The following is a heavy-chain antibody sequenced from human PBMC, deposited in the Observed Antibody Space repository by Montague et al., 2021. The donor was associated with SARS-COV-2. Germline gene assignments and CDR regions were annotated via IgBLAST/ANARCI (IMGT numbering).Heavy chain of an antibody. CDR1: GLSLSTSGMC. V-gene: IGHV2-70*11. CDR3: ARRTYDILTGYEYGMAV. D-gene: IGHD3-9*01. CDR2: IDWDDDK. J-gene: IGHJ6*02. Sequence: PALVKPTQTLTLTCTFTGLSLSTSGMCVSWIRQPPGKALEWLARIDWDDDKYYSTSLKTRLTISKDTSKNQVVLTMTNMDPVDTATYYCARRTYDILTGYEYGMAVWGQGTTVPVSS.